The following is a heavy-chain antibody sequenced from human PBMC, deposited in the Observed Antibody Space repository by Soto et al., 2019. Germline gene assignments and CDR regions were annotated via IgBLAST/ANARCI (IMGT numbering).Heavy chain of an antibody. CDR3: ARESEDLTSNFDY. CDR2: ISSTTNYI. Sequence: EVQLVESGGGLVKPGGSLRLSCAASGFTFTRYSMNWVRQAPGKGLEWVSSISSTTNYIYYGDSLKGRFTISRDNAKNALYLEMNRLRAEDTAVYYCARESEDLTSNFDYWGQGTLVTVSS. J-gene: IGHJ4*02. CDR1: GFTFTRYS. V-gene: IGHV3-21*06.